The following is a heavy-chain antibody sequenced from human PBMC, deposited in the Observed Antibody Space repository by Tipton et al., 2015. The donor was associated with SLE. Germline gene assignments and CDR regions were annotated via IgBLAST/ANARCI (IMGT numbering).Heavy chain of an antibody. J-gene: IGHJ2*01. V-gene: IGHV4-39*07. CDR3: ARQRGYYDGTPFPPWNFDL. CDR2: IYYSGST. D-gene: IGHD3-16*01. Sequence: TLSLTCTVSGGSISSSSYYWGWIRQPPGKGLEWIGSIYYSGSTYYNPSLKSPVTLSIDTSENHFSLNLNSVTAADTAVYFCARQRGYYDGTPFPPWNFDLWGRGTQVTVSS. CDR1: GGSISSSSYY.